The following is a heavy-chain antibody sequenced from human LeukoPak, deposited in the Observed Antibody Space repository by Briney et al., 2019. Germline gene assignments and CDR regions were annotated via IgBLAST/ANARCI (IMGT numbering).Heavy chain of an antibody. V-gene: IGHV3-7*04. D-gene: IGHD1-1*01. Sequence: GGSLRPSCAASGFTFNNYAMSWVRQAPGKGLEWVANIKQDGSDKYYVDSVKGRFTISRDNAKNALYLQMNSLRAEDTAVYYCAREGAGTFDYWGQGTLVTVSS. CDR2: IKQDGSDK. CDR1: GFTFNNYA. CDR3: AREGAGTFDY. J-gene: IGHJ4*02.